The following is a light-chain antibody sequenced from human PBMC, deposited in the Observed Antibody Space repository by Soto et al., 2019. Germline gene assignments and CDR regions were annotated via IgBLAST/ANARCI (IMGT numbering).Light chain of an antibody. J-gene: IGLJ2*01. CDR2: RNN. Sequence: QSVLTQPPSASGTPGQRVTISCSGSSSNIGSNYVYWYQQLPGTAPQLLIYRNNQRPSGVPDRFSGSKSGTSASLALSGLRSEDEADYYCAAWDDSLSGVVFGGGTKVTVL. CDR3: AAWDDSLSGVV. CDR1: SSNIGSNY. V-gene: IGLV1-47*01.